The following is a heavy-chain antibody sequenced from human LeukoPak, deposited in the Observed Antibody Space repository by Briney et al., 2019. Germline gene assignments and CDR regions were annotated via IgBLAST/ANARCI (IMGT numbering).Heavy chain of an antibody. V-gene: IGHV4-61*02. J-gene: IGHJ4*02. D-gene: IGHD6-19*01. CDR1: GGSISSGSYY. Sequence: SETLSLTCTVSGGSISSGSYYWSWIRQPAGKGLEWIGRIYTSGSTNYHPSLNSRVTISVDTSKNQFSLKLSSVTAADTAVYYCAARGIAVAGTVFDYWGQGTLVTVSS. CDR3: AARGIAVAGTVFDY. CDR2: IYTSGST.